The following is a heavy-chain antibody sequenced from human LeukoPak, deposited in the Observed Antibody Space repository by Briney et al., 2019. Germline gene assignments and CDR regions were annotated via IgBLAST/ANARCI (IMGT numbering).Heavy chain of an antibody. Sequence: SETLSLTCTVSGGSISSSSYFWGWLRPPPGKGLEWIGTIYCSGSTYYNPSLTSRVTISVDSSKNQFSLKLSSVTAADTAVYYCARRASDYYYFDYWGQGTLVTVSS. CDR1: GGSISSSSYF. CDR3: ARRASDYYYFDY. V-gene: IGHV4-39*07. D-gene: IGHD3-22*01. J-gene: IGHJ4*02. CDR2: IYCSGST.